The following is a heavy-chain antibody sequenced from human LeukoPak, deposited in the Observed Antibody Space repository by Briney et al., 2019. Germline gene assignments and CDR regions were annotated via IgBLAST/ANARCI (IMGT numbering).Heavy chain of an antibody. CDR1: GGSFSGYY. D-gene: IGHD3-10*01. CDR3: ARGHPPRGY. CDR2: INHSGST. V-gene: IGHV4-34*01. Sequence: SETVSLTCAVYGGSFSGYYWSWIRQPPGKGLEWIGEINHSGSTNYNPSLKSRVTISVDTSKNQFSLKLSSVTAADTAVYYCARGHPPRGYWGQGTLVTVSS. J-gene: IGHJ4*02.